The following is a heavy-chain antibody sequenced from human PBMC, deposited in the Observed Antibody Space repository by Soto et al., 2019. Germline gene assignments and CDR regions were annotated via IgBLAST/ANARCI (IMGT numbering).Heavy chain of an antibody. CDR1: GGSFSGYY. J-gene: IGHJ6*03. Sequence: LSLTCAVYGGSFSGYYWSWIRQPPGKGLEWIGEINHSGSTNYNPSLKSRVTISVDTSKNQFSLKLSSVTAADTAVYYCASLSIADINYYYYYMDVWGKGTTVTVSS. V-gene: IGHV4-34*01. CDR2: INHSGST. CDR3: ASLSIADINYYYYYMDV. D-gene: IGHD6-6*01.